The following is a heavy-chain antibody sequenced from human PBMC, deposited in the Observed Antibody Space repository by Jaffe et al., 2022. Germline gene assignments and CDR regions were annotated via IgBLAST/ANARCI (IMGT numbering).Heavy chain of an antibody. J-gene: IGHJ4*02. CDR1: GFSLSTSGMC. V-gene: IGHV2-70*20. CDR2: IDWDDDK. Sequence: QVTLRESGPALVKPTQTLTLTCTFSGFSLSTSGMCVSWVRQPPGKALEWLALIDWDDDKYYSTSLKTRLTISKDTSKNQVVLTMTNMDPVDTATYYCARLQFGEWYFDYWGQGTLVTVSS. CDR3: ARLQFGEWYFDY. D-gene: IGHD3-10*01.